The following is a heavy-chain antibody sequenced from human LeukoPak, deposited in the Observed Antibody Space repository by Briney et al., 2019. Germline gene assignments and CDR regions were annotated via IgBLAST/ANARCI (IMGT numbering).Heavy chain of an antibody. CDR3: ARGGAPGYYYDSSGYYYHYFDY. CDR2: INAGNGNT. J-gene: IGHJ4*02. Sequence: ASVKVSCKASGYTFTSYAMHWVRQAPGQRLEWMGWINAGNGNTKYSQKFQGRATITRDTSASTAYMELSSLRSEDTAVYYCARGGAPGYYYDSSGYYYHYFDYWGRGILVTVSS. V-gene: IGHV1-3*01. CDR1: GYTFTSYA. D-gene: IGHD3-22*01.